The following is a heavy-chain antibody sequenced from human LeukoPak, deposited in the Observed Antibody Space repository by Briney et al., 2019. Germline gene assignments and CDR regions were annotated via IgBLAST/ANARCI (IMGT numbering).Heavy chain of an antibody. J-gene: IGHJ4*02. D-gene: IGHD4-17*01. CDR3: ARQDPTTVTAFDY. V-gene: IGHV5-51*01. Sequence: GESLKISCRFSGFDFTRDWIGWVRLMPEKGLEWMGIIFPDDSDTRYSPSFQGQVTLSADKSISTAYLQWSSLKASDTAIYYCARQDPTTVTAFDYWGQGTLVTVSS. CDR1: GFDFTRDW. CDR2: IFPDDSDT.